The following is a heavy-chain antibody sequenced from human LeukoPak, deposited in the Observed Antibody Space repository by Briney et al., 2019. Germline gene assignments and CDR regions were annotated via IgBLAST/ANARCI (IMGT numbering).Heavy chain of an antibody. V-gene: IGHV3-53*01. J-gene: IGHJ4*02. CDR3: ARAHFSSSWRAGSPFDY. Sequence: GGSLRLSCAASGFTVSSNYMSWVRQAPGKGLEWVSAIYSGGSTYYADSVKGRFTISRDNSKNTLDLQMNSLRAEDTAVYYCARAHFSSSWRAGSPFDYWGQGTLVTVSS. CDR1: GFTVSSNY. D-gene: IGHD6-13*01. CDR2: IYSGGST.